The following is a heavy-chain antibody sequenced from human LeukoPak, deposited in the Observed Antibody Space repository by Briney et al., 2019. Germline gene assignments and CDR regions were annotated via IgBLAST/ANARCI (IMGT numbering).Heavy chain of an antibody. Sequence: GGSLRLSCAASGFTIRSYWMSWVRQAPGKGLEWISYINGKGNIIDHAASVKGRFTISRDNAKNLLYLEINSLRVEDTAVYYCARENWGSLPHWGQGTLVTVSS. CDR1: GFTIRSYW. V-gene: IGHV3-48*04. CDR3: ARENWGSLPH. CDR2: INGKGNII. J-gene: IGHJ4*02. D-gene: IGHD3-16*01.